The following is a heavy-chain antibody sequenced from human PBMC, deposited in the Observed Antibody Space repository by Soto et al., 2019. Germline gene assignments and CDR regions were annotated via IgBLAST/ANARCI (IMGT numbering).Heavy chain of an antibody. CDR2: ISTYNGNT. J-gene: IGHJ4*02. CDR1: GYTFTSYG. D-gene: IGHD3-10*01. Sequence: QVQLVQSGAEVKKPGASVKVSCKASGYTFTSYGISWVRQAPGQGLEWMGWISTYNGNTKYAQKLQGRVTMTTDTATSTASMEMRSLSSDDTAVFYCARELVRGVGSDYWGQGSLVTVSS. CDR3: ARELVRGVGSDY. V-gene: IGHV1-18*01.